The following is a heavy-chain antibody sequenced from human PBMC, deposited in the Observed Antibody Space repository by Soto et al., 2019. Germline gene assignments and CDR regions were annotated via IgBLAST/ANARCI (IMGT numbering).Heavy chain of an antibody. D-gene: IGHD3-3*01. Sequence: QVQLAQSGPEVKKPGASVKVSCKAFGYTFTGYFMHWVRQAPGQGLEWLGWINPNSGATKYAQKFQGRVTLTRDTSINTAYMEMSMLRSDDTAVYYCARGGGTILAPLPWGQGTLVTVS. V-gene: IGHV1-2*02. CDR1: GYTFTGYF. CDR2: INPNSGAT. J-gene: IGHJ5*02. CDR3: ARGGGTILAPLP.